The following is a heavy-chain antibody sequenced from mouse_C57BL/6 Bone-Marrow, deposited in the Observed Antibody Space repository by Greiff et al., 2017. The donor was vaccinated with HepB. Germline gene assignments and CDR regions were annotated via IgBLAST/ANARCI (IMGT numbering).Heavy chain of an antibody. CDR3: ARGGITTGVATIDYFDY. D-gene: IGHD1-1*01. J-gene: IGHJ2*01. Sequence: VQGVESGPELVKPGASVKFSCKASGYAFSSSWRNWVKQRPGKGLEWIGRIYPGDGDTNYNGKFKGKATLTADKSSSTAYMQLSSLTSEDSAVYFCARGGITTGVATIDYFDYWGQGTTLTVSS. V-gene: IGHV1-82*01. CDR1: GYAFSSSW. CDR2: IYPGDGDT.